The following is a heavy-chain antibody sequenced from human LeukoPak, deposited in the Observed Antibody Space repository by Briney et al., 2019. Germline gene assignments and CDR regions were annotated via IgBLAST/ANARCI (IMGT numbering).Heavy chain of an antibody. Sequence: SSETLSLTCTVSGGSITSSNYYWSWIRQPAGKGLEWIGRFYTSGSTKYNPSLKSRVTISVDTSKNQFSLKLSSVTAADTAVYYCARSSGRRVYYFDYWGQGTLVTVSS. J-gene: IGHJ4*02. V-gene: IGHV4-61*02. D-gene: IGHD3-22*01. CDR1: GGSITSSNYY. CDR2: FYTSGST. CDR3: ARSSGRRVYYFDY.